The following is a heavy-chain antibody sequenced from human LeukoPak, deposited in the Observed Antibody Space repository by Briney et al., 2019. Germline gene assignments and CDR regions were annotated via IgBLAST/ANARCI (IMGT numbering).Heavy chain of an antibody. D-gene: IGHD5-12*01. CDR2: IRYDGSNK. Sequence: GGSLRLSCAASGFTFSSYGMHWVRQAPGKGLEWVAFIRYDGSNKYYADSVKGRFTISRDNSKNTLYLQMNSLRAEDTAVYYCAKDHGIVATFRYSDYWGQGTLVTVSS. CDR1: GFTFSSYG. CDR3: AKDHGIVATFRYSDY. J-gene: IGHJ4*02. V-gene: IGHV3-30*02.